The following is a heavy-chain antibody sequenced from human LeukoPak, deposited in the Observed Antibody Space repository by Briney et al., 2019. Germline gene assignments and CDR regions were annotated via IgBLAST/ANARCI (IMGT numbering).Heavy chain of an antibody. CDR1: GFTFSSYA. CDR2: ISYDGSNK. D-gene: IGHD6-13*01. V-gene: IGHV3-30-3*01. Sequence: PGGSLRLSCAASGFTFSSYAMHWVRQAPGKGLEWVAVISYDGSNKYYADSVKGRFTISRDNAKNSLYLQMNSLRAEDTAVYYCARDPIAPNPRYWFDPWGQGTLVTVSS. CDR3: ARDPIAPNPRYWFDP. J-gene: IGHJ5*02.